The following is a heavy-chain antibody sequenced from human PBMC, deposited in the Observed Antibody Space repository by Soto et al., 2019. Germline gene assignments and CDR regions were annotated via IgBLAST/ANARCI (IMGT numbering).Heavy chain of an antibody. CDR1: GGSISSGGSS. J-gene: IGHJ4*02. CDR3: ARGAVVNFDS. D-gene: IGHD3-22*01. CDR2: IYHSGST. Sequence: PSETLSLTCAVSGGSISSGGSSWTWIRQPPGKGLEWIGYIYHSGSTYYNPSLKSRVTISVDRSKNQFSLKLTSVTAADTAVYYCARGAVVNFDSXGQGTLVTV. V-gene: IGHV4-30-2*01.